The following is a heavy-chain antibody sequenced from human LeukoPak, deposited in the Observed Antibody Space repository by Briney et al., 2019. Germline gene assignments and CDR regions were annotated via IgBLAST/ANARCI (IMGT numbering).Heavy chain of an antibody. Sequence: GGSLRLSCAASGFTVSSKYMAWVRQAPGKVLEWVSFINSGGTTNYADSVKGRFTISRDYSKNTLNLQMSSLRVEDTAVYYCATIVSDSSGWYHFDHWGQGALVTVSS. V-gene: IGHV3-66*01. CDR2: INSGGTT. CDR1: GFTVSSKY. CDR3: ATIVSDSSGWYHFDH. J-gene: IGHJ4*02. D-gene: IGHD6-19*01.